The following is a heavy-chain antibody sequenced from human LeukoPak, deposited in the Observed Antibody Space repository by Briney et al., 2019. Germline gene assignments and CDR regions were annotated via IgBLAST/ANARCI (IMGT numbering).Heavy chain of an antibody. CDR1: GGSISSYY. Sequence: SETLSLTCTVSGGSISSYYWSWIRQPPGKGLEWIGYIYYSGSTNYNPSLKSRVTISVDTSKNQFSLKLSSVTAADTAVYYCARVDRRGFSTRLFDYWGQGTLVTVSS. CDR2: IYYSGST. V-gene: IGHV4-59*01. D-gene: IGHD5-12*01. CDR3: ARVDRRGFSTRLFDY. J-gene: IGHJ4*02.